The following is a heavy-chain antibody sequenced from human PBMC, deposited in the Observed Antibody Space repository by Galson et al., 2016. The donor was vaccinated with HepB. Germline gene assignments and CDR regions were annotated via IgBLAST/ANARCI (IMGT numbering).Heavy chain of an antibody. V-gene: IGHV3-7*03. J-gene: IGHJ4*02. CDR1: GFTFSSYW. Sequence: SLRLSCAASGFTFSSYWMSWVRQAPGKGLEWVANINQGGSEEKYVDSVKGRFTISRDNSKNTLFLQMNSLRDEDTAVYYCAKDSRIWGRGSSYFDYWGQGTLVTVSS. CDR3: AKDSRIWGRGSSYFDY. CDR2: INQGGSEE. D-gene: IGHD2-15*01.